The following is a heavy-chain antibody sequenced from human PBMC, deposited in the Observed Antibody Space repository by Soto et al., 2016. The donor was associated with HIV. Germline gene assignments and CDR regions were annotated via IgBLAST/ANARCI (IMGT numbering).Heavy chain of an antibody. CDR2: INPNSGGT. Sequence: QVQLVQSGAEVKKPGASVKVSCKASGYTFTGYYMHWVRQAPGQGLEWMGWINPNSGGTNYAQKFQGRVTMTRDTSISTAYMDLRSLRSDDTAVYYCARDSYGSGSREGNWFDPVGPGNXGHRLL. CDR1: GYTFTGYY. V-gene: IGHV1-2*02. D-gene: IGHD3-10*01. J-gene: IGHJ5*02. CDR3: ARDSYGSGSREGNWFDP.